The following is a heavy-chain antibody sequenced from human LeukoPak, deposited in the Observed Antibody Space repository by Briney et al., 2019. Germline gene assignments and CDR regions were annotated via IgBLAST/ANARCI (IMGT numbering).Heavy chain of an antibody. V-gene: IGHV4-34*01. CDR1: GGSFSGYY. Sequence: SETLSLTCAVYGGSFSGYYWSWIRQPPGKGLEWIGEINHSGSTNYNPSLKSRVTISVDTSKNQFSLKLSSVTAADTAVYYCASGYYDFWSGYSHYFDYWGQGTLVTVSS. CDR3: ASGYYDFWSGYSHYFDY. CDR2: INHSGST. D-gene: IGHD3-3*01. J-gene: IGHJ4*02.